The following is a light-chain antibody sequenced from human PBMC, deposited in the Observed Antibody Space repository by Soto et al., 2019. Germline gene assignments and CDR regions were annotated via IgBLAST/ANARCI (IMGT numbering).Light chain of an antibody. CDR1: QGISNY. J-gene: IGKJ1*01. CDR2: GAS. CDR3: QKYDSAPWT. Sequence: EIQMTQSPSSLSASVGDRVTITCRASQGISNYLAWYQQKPGKVPKLLIYGASTLQSGVPSRLSGSGSGTDFTLIINRLQPEDAATYYCQKYDSAPWTFGQGTKVEI. V-gene: IGKV1-27*01.